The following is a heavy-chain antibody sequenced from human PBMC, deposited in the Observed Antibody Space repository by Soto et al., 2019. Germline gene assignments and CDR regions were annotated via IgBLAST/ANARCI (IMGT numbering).Heavy chain of an antibody. V-gene: IGHV1-3*01. CDR1: GYTFTSYA. J-gene: IGHJ5*02. D-gene: IGHD2-8*02. CDR2: INAGNGNT. Sequence: ASVKVSCKASGYTFTSYAMHWVRQAPGQRLEWMGWINAGNGNTKYSQKFQGRVTITRDTSASTAYMELSSLRSEDTAVYYCARGVRAWYNWFEPWGQGTLVTVSS. CDR3: ARGVRAWYNWFEP.